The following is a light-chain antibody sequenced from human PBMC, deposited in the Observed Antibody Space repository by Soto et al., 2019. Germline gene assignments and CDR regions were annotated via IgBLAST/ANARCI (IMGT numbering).Light chain of an antibody. CDR3: QQYRYSRT. J-gene: IGKJ1*01. V-gene: IGKV3-20*01. CDR2: AVS. CDR1: QSVGSYY. Sequence: EIVLTQSPGTLSLSPGERATLSCRASQSVGSYYLAWYQQKPGQAPRLLIYAVSNRATGIPDRFSGSGSGTDFTLTISRLEPEDFAVYYCQQYRYSRTFGQGTKVEIK.